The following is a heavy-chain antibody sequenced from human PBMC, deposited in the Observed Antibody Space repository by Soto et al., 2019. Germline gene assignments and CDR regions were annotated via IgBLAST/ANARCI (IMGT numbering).Heavy chain of an antibody. D-gene: IGHD3-3*01. V-gene: IGHV4-30-2*01. Sequence: SGTLALTCAVSGGSISSGGYSWSWIRQPPGKGLEWIGYIYHSGSTYYNPSLKSRVTISVDRSKNQFSLKLSSVTAADTAVYYCARLSIFGVVTTPYGMDVWGQRNTVTVCS. CDR1: GGSISSGGYS. J-gene: IGHJ6*02. CDR2: IYHSGST. CDR3: ARLSIFGVVTTPYGMDV.